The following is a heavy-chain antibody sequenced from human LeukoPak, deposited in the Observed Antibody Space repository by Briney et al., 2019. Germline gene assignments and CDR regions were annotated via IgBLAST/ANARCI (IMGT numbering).Heavy chain of an antibody. Sequence: GASVKVSCKASGGTFSSYAISWVRQAPGQGLEWMGGIIPIFGTANYAQKFQGRVTITADESTSTACMELSSLRSEDTAVYYCARGLDCSGGSCYRSPSGYNWFDPWGQGTLVTVSS. CDR2: IIPIFGTA. CDR1: GGTFSSYA. V-gene: IGHV1-69*13. CDR3: ARGLDCSGGSCYRSPSGYNWFDP. J-gene: IGHJ5*02. D-gene: IGHD2-15*01.